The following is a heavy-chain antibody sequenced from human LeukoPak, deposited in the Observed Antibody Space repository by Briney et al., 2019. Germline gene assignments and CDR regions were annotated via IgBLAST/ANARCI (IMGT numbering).Heavy chain of an antibody. J-gene: IGHJ6*03. D-gene: IGHD6-13*01. CDR1: SGSIRNSNYY. CDR3: ARGSGSSWPLYYYYYMDV. Sequence: SETLSLTCTVSSGSIRNSNYYWGWIRQPPGKGLEWIGSIFYDGSSDYNPSLKSRVTISVDTSKNQFSLKLSSVTAADTAVYYCARGSGSSWPLYYYYYMDVWGKGTTVTVS. CDR2: IFYDGSS. V-gene: IGHV4-39*07.